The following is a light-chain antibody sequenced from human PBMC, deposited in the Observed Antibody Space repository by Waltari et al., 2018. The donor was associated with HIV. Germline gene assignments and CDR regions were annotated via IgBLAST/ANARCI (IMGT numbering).Light chain of an antibody. CDR2: SAS. Sequence: DLQLTQSPSPLSASVGDRVTITCRASQDISNNLHWYQQGSGKAPKVLIYSASSLQSGVPSRCSGSGSGTHFTLTINGLQPEDFATYYCQQSHSAPLTFGPGTKLDIK. CDR1: QDISNN. CDR3: QQSHSAPLT. J-gene: IGKJ3*01. V-gene: IGKV1-39*01.